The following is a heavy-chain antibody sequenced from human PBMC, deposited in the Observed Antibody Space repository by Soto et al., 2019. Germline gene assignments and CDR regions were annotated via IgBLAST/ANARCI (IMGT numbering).Heavy chain of an antibody. CDR2: ITGTGGST. J-gene: IGHJ4*02. Sequence: GGSLRLSCAASGFTSSSYALSWVRQAPGKGLEWVSGITGTGGSTYYADSVKGRFTISRDNAKNTLYLQMSSLRADDTAVYYCARVIWRIGAVGGDYWGQGTLVTVSS. D-gene: IGHD6-13*01. CDR3: ARVIWRIGAVGGDY. CDR1: GFTSSSYA. V-gene: IGHV3-23*01.